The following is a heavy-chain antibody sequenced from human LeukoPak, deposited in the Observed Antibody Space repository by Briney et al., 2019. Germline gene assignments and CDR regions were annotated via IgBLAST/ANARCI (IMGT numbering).Heavy chain of an antibody. CDR1: VFTFSSYV. Sequence: GGSLRLSCAASVFTFSSYVMSWVREAPGKGVGWGSAICGSGGSTYYADSVRGRFTIARDNSTNKLYLQMHSLRAEDTAVYYCAKDALKQQLGSPYDSSGYFDYWGQGTLVTVSS. CDR3: AKDALKQQLGSPYDSSGYFDY. J-gene: IGHJ4*02. CDR2: ICGSGGST. D-gene: IGHD3-22*01. V-gene: IGHV3-23*01.